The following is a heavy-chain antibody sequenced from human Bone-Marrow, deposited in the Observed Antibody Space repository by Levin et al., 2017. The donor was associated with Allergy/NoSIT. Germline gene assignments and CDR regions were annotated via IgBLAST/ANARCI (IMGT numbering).Heavy chain of an antibody. CDR1: GYTFTSYA. D-gene: IGHD6-13*01. CDR2: INTNTGNP. V-gene: IGHV7-4-1*02. Sequence: AASVKVSCKASGYTFTSYAMNWVRQAPGQGLEWMGWINTNTGNPTYAQGFTGRFVFSLDTSVSTAYLQISSLKAEDTAVYYCARASTHLLAAAGAYWGQGTLVTVSS. J-gene: IGHJ4*02. CDR3: ARASTHLLAAAGAY.